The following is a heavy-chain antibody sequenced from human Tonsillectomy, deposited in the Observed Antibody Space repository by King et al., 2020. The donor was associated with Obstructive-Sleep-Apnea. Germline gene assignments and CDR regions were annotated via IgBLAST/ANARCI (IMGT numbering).Heavy chain of an antibody. D-gene: IGHD3-10*01. CDR1: GFTFSSYW. CDR2: IHTDGSTT. V-gene: IGHV3-74*01. J-gene: IGHJ4*02. Sequence: VQLVESGGGLVQPGGSLRLSCAASGFTFSSYWMHWFRQAPGKGLVWVSRIHTDGSTTTYADSLEGRLTIYRDNARNTLYLQMNSLRAEDTAVYYCARYGSGSYYNPPFDYWGQGTLVTVSS. CDR3: ARYGSGSYYNPPFDY.